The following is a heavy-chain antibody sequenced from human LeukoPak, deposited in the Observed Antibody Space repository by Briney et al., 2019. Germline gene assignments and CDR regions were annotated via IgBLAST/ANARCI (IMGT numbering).Heavy chain of an antibody. CDR1: GFTFSSYA. CDR2: ISGSGGGT. CDR3: AKAFHDMITFVGVIVSY. D-gene: IGHD3-16*02. J-gene: IGHJ4*02. Sequence: GGSLRLSCAASGFTFSSYAMSWVCQAPGQGLEWVSAISGSGGGTYYADSVKGRLTISRDNSKNTLYLQMNSLRAEDTAVYYCAKAFHDMITFVGVIVSYWGQGTLVTVSS. V-gene: IGHV3-23*01.